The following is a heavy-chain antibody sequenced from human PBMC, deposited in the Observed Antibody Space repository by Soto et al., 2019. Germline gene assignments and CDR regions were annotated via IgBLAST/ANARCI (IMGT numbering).Heavy chain of an antibody. J-gene: IGHJ4*02. V-gene: IGHV3-30*03. Sequence: GGSLRLSCAASGFTFSSYGMHWVRQAPGKGLEWVAVISYDGSNKYYADSVKGRFTISRDNSKNTLYLQMNSLRAEDTAVYYCVWGGLYYFDYWGQGTLVTVSS. CDR2: ISYDGSNK. CDR3: VWGGLYYFDY. CDR1: GFTFSSYG. D-gene: IGHD2-15*01.